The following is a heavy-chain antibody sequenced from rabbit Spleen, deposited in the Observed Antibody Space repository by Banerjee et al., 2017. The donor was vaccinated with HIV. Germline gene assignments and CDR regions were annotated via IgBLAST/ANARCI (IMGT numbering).Heavy chain of an antibody. D-gene: IGHD4-1*01. CDR2: INTYGST. Sequence: QSLEESGGRLVTPGTPLTLTCTVSGIDLSSYAMGWVRQAPGEGLDWIGIINTYGSTYYASWAKGRFTISKTSTTVDLKITSPTTEDTATYFCARIVVAGDMWDIWGPGTLVTVS. J-gene: IGHJ4*02. CDR3: ARIVVAGDMWDI. V-gene: IGHV1S69*01. CDR1: GIDLSSYA.